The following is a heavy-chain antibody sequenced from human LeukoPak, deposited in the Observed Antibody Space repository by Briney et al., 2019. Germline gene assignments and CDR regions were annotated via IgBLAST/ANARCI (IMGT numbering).Heavy chain of an antibody. D-gene: IGHD3-10*01. V-gene: IGHV3-30*18. Sequence: GGSLRLSCAASGFTFSSYGMHWVRQAPGKGLEWVAVISYDGSNKYYADSVKGRFTISRDNSKNTLYLQMNSLRAEDTAVYYCAKDLSLLWFGELFSDAFDIWGQGTMVTVSP. CDR2: ISYDGSNK. CDR1: GFTFSSYG. J-gene: IGHJ3*02. CDR3: AKDLSLLWFGELFSDAFDI.